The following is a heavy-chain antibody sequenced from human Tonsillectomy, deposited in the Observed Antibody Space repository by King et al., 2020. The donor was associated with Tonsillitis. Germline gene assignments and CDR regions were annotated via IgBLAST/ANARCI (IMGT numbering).Heavy chain of an antibody. CDR3: ARDRGGNQVHWYFDL. V-gene: IGHV3-7*01. D-gene: IGHD2-15*01. J-gene: IGHJ2*01. CDR1: AFPFSSYW. CDR2: IKQDGSEK. Sequence: VQLVESGGGLVQPGGSLRLSCAASAFPFSSYWMSWVRQAPGKGLEWVANIKQDGSEKYYLDSVRGRFTISRDNAKNSLYLQMNSLRAEDTAVYYCARDRGGNQVHWYFDLWGRGTLVTVSS.